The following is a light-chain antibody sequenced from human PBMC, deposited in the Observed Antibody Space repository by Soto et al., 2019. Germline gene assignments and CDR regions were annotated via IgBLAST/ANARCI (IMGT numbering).Light chain of an antibody. CDR3: QQYDDWPS. J-gene: IGKJ1*01. V-gene: IGKV3-15*01. CDR1: QSLSSSY. CDR2: GAY. Sequence: EIVLTQSPGTLSLSPGERATLSCRASQSLSSSYLAWYQQKPGQTPRLLIFGAYTRASGIPGRFSGSGSGTKFTLTISILQSEDFAVYYCQQYDDWPSFGQGTKVDIK.